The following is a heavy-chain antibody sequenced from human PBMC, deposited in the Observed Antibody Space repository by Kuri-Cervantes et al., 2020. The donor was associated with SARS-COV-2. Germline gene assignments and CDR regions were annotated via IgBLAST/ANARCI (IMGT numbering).Heavy chain of an antibody. CDR3: ARGRNNYDDSSGAELDF. D-gene: IGHD3-22*01. V-gene: IGHV3-53*01. Sequence: WVRQAPGEGLEWVAVIYSGGSTYYADSVKGRFTISRDNAKNSLYLQMNSLRAEDTAVYYCARGRNNYDDSSGAELDFWGQGSQVTVSS. CDR2: IYSGGST. J-gene: IGHJ4*02.